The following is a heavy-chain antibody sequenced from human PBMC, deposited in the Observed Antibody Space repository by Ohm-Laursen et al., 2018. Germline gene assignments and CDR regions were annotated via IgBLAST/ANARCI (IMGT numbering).Heavy chain of an antibody. CDR2: IIVVSDTT. Sequence: VASVKVSCKASGDTFSSYTISWVRQAPGQGLEWMGGIIVVSDTTHYARNFQGRVTLTADTSTRTAYMQLNSLKSDDTAVYYCASWYYSGSPNDERVPRWGQGTLVTVPS. V-gene: IGHV1-69*06. J-gene: IGHJ4*02. CDR3: ASWYYSGSPNDERVPR. D-gene: IGHD2-15*01. CDR1: GDTFSSYT.